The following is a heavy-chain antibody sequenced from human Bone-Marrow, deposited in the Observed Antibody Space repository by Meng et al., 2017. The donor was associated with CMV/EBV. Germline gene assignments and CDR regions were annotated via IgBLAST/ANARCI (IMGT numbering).Heavy chain of an antibody. CDR2: IKPNSGDT. J-gene: IGHJ6*02. CDR3: ARDMDTVTILYGMDV. CDR1: GYTFTGYH. Sequence: ASVKVSCKASGYTFTGYHIHWVRQAPGQGLQWMGLIKPNSGDTNYAQEFQGRVTMTRDTSTSTVYMELSSLRSEDTAVYYCARDMDTVTILYGMDVWGQGTTVTVSS. V-gene: IGHV1-2*02. D-gene: IGHD4-17*01.